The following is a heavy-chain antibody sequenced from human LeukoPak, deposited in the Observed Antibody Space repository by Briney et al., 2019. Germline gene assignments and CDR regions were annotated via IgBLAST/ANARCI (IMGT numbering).Heavy chain of an antibody. V-gene: IGHV4-59*12. CDR3: ARRRRVGARAAFDI. D-gene: IGHD1-26*01. CDR1: GGSISSYY. CDR2: IYYSGST. Sequence: SETLSLTCTVSGGSISSYYWSWIRQPPGKGLEWIGYIYYSGSTNYNPSFKSRVTISVDTSKNQFSLKLSSVTAADTAVYYCARRRRVGARAAFDIWGQGTMVTVSS. J-gene: IGHJ3*02.